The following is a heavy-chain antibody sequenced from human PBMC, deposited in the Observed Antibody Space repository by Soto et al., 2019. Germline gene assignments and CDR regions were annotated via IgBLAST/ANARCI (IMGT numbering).Heavy chain of an antibody. V-gene: IGHV4-59*01. D-gene: IGHD1-26*01. CDR3: AREASGGSYYYYYGMDV. CDR2: IYYSWST. J-gene: IGHJ6*02. CDR1: GGSISSYY. Sequence: LSLTCTVSGGSISSYYWSWIRQPPGKGLEWIGYIYYSWSTNYNHSLKSRVTISVDTSKNQSSLKLISVTAADTAVYYWAREASGGSYYYYYGMDVWGQGTTVTVSS.